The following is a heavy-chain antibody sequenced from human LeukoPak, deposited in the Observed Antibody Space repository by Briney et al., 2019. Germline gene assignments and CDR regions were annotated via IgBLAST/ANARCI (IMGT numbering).Heavy chain of an antibody. CDR3: ARHGLDSWTDAFDI. CDR1: GYSISSGYY. V-gene: IGHV4-38-2*01. J-gene: IGHJ3*02. D-gene: IGHD3/OR15-3a*01. Sequence: PSETLSLTCAVSGYSISSGYYWGWIRQPPGKGLEWIGSIYHSGSTYYNPSLKGRVTISVDTSKNQFSLKLSSVTAADTAVYYCARHGLDSWTDAFDIWGQGTMVTVSS. CDR2: IYHSGST.